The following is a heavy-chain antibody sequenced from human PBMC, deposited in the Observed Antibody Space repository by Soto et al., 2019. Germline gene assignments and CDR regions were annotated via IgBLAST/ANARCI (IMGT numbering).Heavy chain of an antibody. CDR3: AWVRGDVVVGDDALYI. CDR1: GFTFSYYA. D-gene: IGHD2-15*01. CDR2: ISYEGSNK. V-gene: IGHV3-30-3*01. Sequence: QVQLVESGGGVVQPGRSLRLSWAASGFTFSYYAMHWVRQAPGKGLEWVAVISYEGSNKYHADSVKGRRTISRENSKNPRYLPMNSLRAEDTAVYYCAWVRGDVVVGDDALYIWGQGTMVTVS. J-gene: IGHJ3*02.